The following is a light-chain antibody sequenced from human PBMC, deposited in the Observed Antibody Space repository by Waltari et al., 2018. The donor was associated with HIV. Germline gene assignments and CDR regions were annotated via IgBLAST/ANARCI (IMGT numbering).Light chain of an antibody. J-gene: IGLJ3*02. CDR1: SSDVGVYDY. CDR3: SSYTTSSALVV. Sequence: QSALTQPASVSGSPGQSITISCTGTSSDVGVYDYVSWYQQHPDKTPKLLILEVSYRPSWLPSRFSGAESGNTASLTISGLRAGDEADYDCSSYTTSSALVVVGGGTRLTVL. CDR2: EVS. V-gene: IGLV2-14*01.